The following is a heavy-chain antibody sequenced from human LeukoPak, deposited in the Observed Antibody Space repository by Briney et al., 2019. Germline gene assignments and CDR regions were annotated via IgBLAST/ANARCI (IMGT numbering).Heavy chain of an antibody. CDR3: ARDFLEGSL. J-gene: IGHJ4*02. V-gene: IGHV3-48*01. CDR1: GFTFSDYN. CDR2: ISSTSSTI. Sequence: PGGSLRLSCAASGFTFSDYNMNWVRQAPGEGLEWVSYISSTSSTIYYADSVKGRFTISRDNAKHSLYLQMSSLRAEDTAVYYCARDFLEGSLWGQGTLVTVSS. D-gene: IGHD3-3*01.